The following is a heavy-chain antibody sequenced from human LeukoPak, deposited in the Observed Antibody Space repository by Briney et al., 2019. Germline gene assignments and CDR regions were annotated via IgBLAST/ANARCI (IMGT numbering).Heavy chain of an antibody. Sequence: GGSLRLSCAASGFTFSNYGMHWVRQAPGKGLDGVAVITNDGSNQYYSNSVKGRFTISRDNSRNTLYLQMDSLTADDTAVYYCARTWGMDAWGQGTTVTVSS. CDR3: ARTWGMDA. CDR1: GFTFSNYG. V-gene: IGHV3-30*19. CDR2: ITNDGSNQ. J-gene: IGHJ6*02.